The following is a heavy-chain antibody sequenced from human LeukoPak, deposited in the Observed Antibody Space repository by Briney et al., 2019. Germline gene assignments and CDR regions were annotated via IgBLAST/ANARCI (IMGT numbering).Heavy chain of an antibody. CDR1: GFTFANYV. CDR3: ARDKGYNSAY. J-gene: IGHJ4*02. CDR2: IRMDGGEQ. D-gene: IGHD5-24*01. V-gene: IGHV3-7*01. Sequence: GGSLRLSCAASGFTFANYVMGWVRQTPGKGLEWVANIRMDGGEQYYMDSVEGRFTISRDNAKNSLYLQMYSLRPEDTAVYYCARDKGYNSAYWGRGTLVTVSS.